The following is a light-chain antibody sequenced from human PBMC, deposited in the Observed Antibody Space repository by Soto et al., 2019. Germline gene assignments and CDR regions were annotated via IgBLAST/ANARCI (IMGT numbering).Light chain of an antibody. CDR1: QSVSSN. Sequence: EIVMTQSPATLSVSPGERATLSCRASQSVSSNLAWYQQKPGQAPRLLIYGASTRATDIPTRFSGSGSGTEFTITISSLQYEDFAVYYWQQYNNWPPWTFGQGTKVEIK. CDR3: QQYNNWPPWT. V-gene: IGKV3-15*01. J-gene: IGKJ1*01. CDR2: GAS.